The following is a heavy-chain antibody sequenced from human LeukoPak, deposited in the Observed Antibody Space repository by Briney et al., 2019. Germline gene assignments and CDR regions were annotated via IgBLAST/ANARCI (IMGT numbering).Heavy chain of an antibody. D-gene: IGHD3-22*01. V-gene: IGHV4-59*08. CDR3: ARHYDSSGYWYYFDY. J-gene: IGHJ4*02. CDR1: GGSISSYC. Sequence: SETLSLTCTVSGGSISSYCWSWLRQPPGKGLEWIGYIYYSGSTNYNPSLKSRVTISVDTSKNQFSLKLSSVTVADTAVYYCARHYDSSGYWYYFDYWGQGTLVTVSS. CDR2: IYYSGST.